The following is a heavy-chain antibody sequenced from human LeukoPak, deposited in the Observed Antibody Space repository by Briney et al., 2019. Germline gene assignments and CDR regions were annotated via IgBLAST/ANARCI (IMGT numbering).Heavy chain of an antibody. J-gene: IGHJ5*02. CDR3: ARREVVVVPAAPTLGDWFDP. D-gene: IGHD2-2*01. V-gene: IGHV4-59*08. Sequence: SETLSLTCTVPGGSISSYYWSWIRQPPGKGLEWIGYIYYSGSTNYNPSLKSRVTISVDTSKNQFSLKLSSVTAADTAVYYCARREVVVVPAAPTLGDWFDPWGQGTLVTVSS. CDR1: GGSISSYY. CDR2: IYYSGST.